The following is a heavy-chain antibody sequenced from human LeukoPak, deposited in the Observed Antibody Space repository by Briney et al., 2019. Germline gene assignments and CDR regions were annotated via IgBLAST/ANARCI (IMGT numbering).Heavy chain of an antibody. Sequence: PGGSLRLSCAASEFTFSDYYMSWIRQAPGKGLEWVSYISSSGSTIYYADSVKGRFTISRDNAKNSLYLQMNSLRAEDTAVYYCASGMGQQLVLSPVISWGQGTLVTVSS. CDR1: EFTFSDYY. D-gene: IGHD6-13*01. CDR3: ASGMGQQLVLSPVIS. V-gene: IGHV3-11*01. J-gene: IGHJ5*02. CDR2: ISSSGSTI.